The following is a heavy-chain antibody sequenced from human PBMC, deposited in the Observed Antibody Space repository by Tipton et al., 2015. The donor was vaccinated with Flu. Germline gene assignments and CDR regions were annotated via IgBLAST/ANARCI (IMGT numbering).Heavy chain of an antibody. D-gene: IGHD3-22*01. CDR2: ISAYNGNT. V-gene: IGHV1-18*01. CDR3: ASNLYYDSSGYPFDY. Sequence: QMQLVQSGAEVKKPGASVKVSCKASGYTFTSYGISWVRQAPGQGLEWMGWISAYNGNTNYAQKLQGRVTMTTDTSTSTAYMELRSLRSDDTAVYYCASNLYYDSSGYPFDYWGQGTLVTVSS. J-gene: IGHJ4*02. CDR1: GYTFTSYG.